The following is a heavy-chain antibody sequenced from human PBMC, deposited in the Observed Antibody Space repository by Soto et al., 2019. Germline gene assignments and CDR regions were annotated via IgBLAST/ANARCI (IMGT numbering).Heavy chain of an antibody. CDR2: IYYSGST. D-gene: IGHD4-17*01. Sequence: SETLSLTCTVSGGSISSYYCSWIRHPPGKGMEWIGYIYYSGSTNYNPSLKSRVTISVDTSKNQFSLKLSSVTAADTAVYYFARYGDGGKRVAYSGRGTFDPVSS. J-gene: IGHJ4*01. V-gene: IGHV4-59*01. CDR1: GGSISSYY. CDR3: ARYGDGGKRVAY.